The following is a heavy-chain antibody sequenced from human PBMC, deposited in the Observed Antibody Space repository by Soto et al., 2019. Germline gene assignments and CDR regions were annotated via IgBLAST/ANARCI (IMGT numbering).Heavy chain of an antibody. CDR3: ARVMAARRGATYGMDV. CDR2: ISAYKGTT. CDR1: GYTFTSYG. D-gene: IGHD1-26*01. Sequence: SVKVSCKASGYTFTSYGISWVRQAPGHGLEWMGWISAYKGTTNYAHKLQGRVTMTTDTSTSTAYMEMRSLRSDDTAVYYCARVMAARRGATYGMDVWGQGTTVTVSS. J-gene: IGHJ6*02. V-gene: IGHV1-18*04.